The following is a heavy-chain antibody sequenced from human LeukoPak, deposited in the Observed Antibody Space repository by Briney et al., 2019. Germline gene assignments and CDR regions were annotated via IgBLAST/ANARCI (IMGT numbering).Heavy chain of an antibody. V-gene: IGHV1-69*05. CDR1: GGTFSSYA. Sequence: ASVKVSCKASGGTFSSYAISWVRQAPGQGLEWMGGIIPIFGTANYAQKLQGRVTMTTDTSTSTAYMELRSLRSDDTAVYYCARDLRAFDIWGQGTMVTVSS. CDR2: IIPIFGTA. CDR3: ARDLRAFDI. D-gene: IGHD3-10*01. J-gene: IGHJ3*02.